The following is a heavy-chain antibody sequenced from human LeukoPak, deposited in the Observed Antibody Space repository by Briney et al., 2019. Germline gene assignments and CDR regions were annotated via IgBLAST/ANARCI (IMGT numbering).Heavy chain of an antibody. CDR1: RFTFSTYW. V-gene: IGHV3-53*01. D-gene: IGHD3-16*01. Sequence: GGSLRLSCAASRFTFSTYWMHWVRQAPGKGLVWVSVIYAGGTTFYADSVKGRFTISRDDSKNTLYLQMNSLRADDTAVYYCAREVRGDYFDFWDQGTLVTVSS. J-gene: IGHJ4*02. CDR3: AREVRGDYFDF. CDR2: IYAGGTT.